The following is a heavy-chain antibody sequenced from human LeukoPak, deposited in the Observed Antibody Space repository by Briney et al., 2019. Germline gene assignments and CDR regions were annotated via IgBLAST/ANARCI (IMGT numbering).Heavy chain of an antibody. D-gene: IGHD2-2*01. Sequence: ASVKVSCKASGYTFTSYYMHWVRQAPGQGLEWMGIINPSGGSTSYAQKFQGRVTMTRDTSTSTVYMELSSLRSEDTAVYYCARDESSTSPSSTFDYWGQGTLVTVSS. CDR3: ARDESSTSPSSTFDY. CDR1: GYTFTSYY. J-gene: IGHJ4*02. V-gene: IGHV1-46*01. CDR2: INPSGGST.